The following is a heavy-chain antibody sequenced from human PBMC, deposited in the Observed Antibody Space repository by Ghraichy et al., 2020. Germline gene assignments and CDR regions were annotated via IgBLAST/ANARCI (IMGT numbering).Heavy chain of an antibody. J-gene: IGHJ4*02. CDR1: GFTFSNYA. D-gene: IGHD4-17*01. Sequence: GGSLRLSCTASGFTFSNYAMTWVRQAPGKGLEWVSAFSGGIPYFADSVEGRFSMSRDNSRDTLYLQMDSLIAEETAVYYCAKYRTPAVTTIFDYWGRGTLVTVSS. CDR2: FSGGIP. V-gene: IGHV3-23*01. CDR3: AKYRTPAVTTIFDY.